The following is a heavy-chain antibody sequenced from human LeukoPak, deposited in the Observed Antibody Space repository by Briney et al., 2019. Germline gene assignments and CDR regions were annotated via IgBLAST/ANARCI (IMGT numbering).Heavy chain of an antibody. V-gene: IGHV1-8*01. CDR3: ARDLGLGLGIDY. CDR2: MNPNSGNT. Sequence: ASVKVSCKASGYTFTSYDINWVRQATGQGLEWMGWMNPNSGNTGYAQKFQGRVTMTRNTSISTAYMELSSLRSEDTAVYYCARDLGLGLGIDYWGQGTLVTVSS. D-gene: IGHD7-27*01. CDR1: GYTFTSYD. J-gene: IGHJ4*02.